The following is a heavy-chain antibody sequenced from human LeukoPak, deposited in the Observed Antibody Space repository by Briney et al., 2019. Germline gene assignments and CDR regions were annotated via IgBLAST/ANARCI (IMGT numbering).Heavy chain of an antibody. V-gene: IGHV1-58*01. J-gene: IGHJ4*02. Sequence: VKVSCKASGFTFTSSAVQWVRQARGQRLEWIGWIVVGSGNTNYAQKFQERVTITRDMSTSTAYMELSSLRSEDTAVYYCARASWSGSYCFGYWGQGTLVTVSS. CDR2: IVVGSGNT. D-gene: IGHD1-26*01. CDR1: GFTFTSSA. CDR3: ARASWSGSYCFGY.